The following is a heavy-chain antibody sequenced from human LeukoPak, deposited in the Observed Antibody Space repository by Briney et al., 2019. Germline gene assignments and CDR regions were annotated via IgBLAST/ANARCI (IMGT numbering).Heavy chain of an antibody. CDR3: AKAMGGYDILTGYPPGY. Sequence: GGSLRLSCAASGFTFSSYSMNWVRQAPGKGLEWVSSISSSSSYIYYADSVKGRFTISRDNAKNSLYLQMNSLRAEDTAVYYCAKAMGGYDILTGYPPGYWGQGTLVTVSS. CDR1: GFTFSSYS. V-gene: IGHV3-21*01. CDR2: ISSSSSYI. D-gene: IGHD3-9*01. J-gene: IGHJ4*02.